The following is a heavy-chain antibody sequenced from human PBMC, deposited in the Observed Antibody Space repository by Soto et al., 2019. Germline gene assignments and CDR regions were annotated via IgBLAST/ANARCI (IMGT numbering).Heavy chain of an antibody. V-gene: IGHV3-23*01. CDR3: AKEGAEGFRDYFLSYMDV. CDR2: ISPSGHYT. Sequence: EVQLLESGGGLVQPGGSLRLSCAVSGLSSSSSSMSWVRQAPGKGLEWVSTISPSGHYTHYADSVKGRFTISRDTSNNSLCLKMNSLSAEDTAIYYCAKEGAEGFRDYFLSYMDVWGKGTTVTVSS. D-gene: IGHD4-17*01. J-gene: IGHJ6*03. CDR1: GLSSSSSS.